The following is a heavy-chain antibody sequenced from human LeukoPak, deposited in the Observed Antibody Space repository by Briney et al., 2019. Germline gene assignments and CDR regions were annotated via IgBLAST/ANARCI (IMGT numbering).Heavy chain of an antibody. CDR2: IVPGFRTT. D-gene: IGHD3-16*01. Sequence: SVKVSCKASGGTFSNYAIIWVRQAPGQGLEWMGGIVPGFRTTDYAQKFQDRVTITADESSGIAYLELRSLRSEDTALYYCERWDAHYYEGDNWFDPWGQGTLVTVSS. CDR1: GGTFSNYA. V-gene: IGHV1-69*13. J-gene: IGHJ5*02. CDR3: ERWDAHYYEGDNWFDP.